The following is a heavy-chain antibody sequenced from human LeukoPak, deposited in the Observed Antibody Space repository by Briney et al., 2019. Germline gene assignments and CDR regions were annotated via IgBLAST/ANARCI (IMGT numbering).Heavy chain of an antibody. Sequence: GGSLRLSCAASGFTFDDYAMHWVRQAPGTGLEWVSGISWNSGSIGYADSVKGRFTISRDNAKNSLYLQMNSLRSEDTALYYCAKDISYYGSGSPAFDYWGQGTLVTVSS. CDR1: GFTFDDYA. CDR3: AKDISYYGSGSPAFDY. D-gene: IGHD3-10*01. V-gene: IGHV3-9*01. CDR2: ISWNSGSI. J-gene: IGHJ4*02.